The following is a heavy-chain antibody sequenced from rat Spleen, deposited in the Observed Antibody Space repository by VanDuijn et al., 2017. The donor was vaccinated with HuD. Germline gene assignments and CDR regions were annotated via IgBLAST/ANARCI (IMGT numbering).Heavy chain of an antibody. V-gene: IGHV5-29*01. CDR1: GFTFSDYY. Sequence: EVQLVESDGGLVQPGRSLKLSYAASGFTFSDYYMAWVRQAPTKGLEWVATISYDGSSTYYRDSVKGRFTISRDNAKSTLYLQMDSLRSEETATYYWARKGSYWGQGVMVTVSS. CDR3: ARKGSY. CDR2: ISYDGSST. J-gene: IGHJ2*01. D-gene: IGHD1-11*01.